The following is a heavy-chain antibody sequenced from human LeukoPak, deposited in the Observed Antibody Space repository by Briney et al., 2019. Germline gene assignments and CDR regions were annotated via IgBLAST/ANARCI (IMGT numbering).Heavy chain of an antibody. Sequence: GGSLRLSCTTSGFIFSDYYMSWIRRAPGKGLEWVSYISSSGSIIYYADSVKGRFTISRDNAKNSLYLQMNSLRAEDTAVYYCAGDRFSGSYLLDYWGQGTLVTVSS. J-gene: IGHJ4*02. D-gene: IGHD1-26*01. V-gene: IGHV3-11*01. CDR3: AGDRFSGSYLLDY. CDR2: ISSSGSII. CDR1: GFIFSDYY.